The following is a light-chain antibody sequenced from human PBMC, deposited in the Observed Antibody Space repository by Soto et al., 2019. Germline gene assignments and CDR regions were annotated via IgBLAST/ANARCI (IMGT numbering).Light chain of an antibody. J-gene: IGLJ1*01. CDR2: DVI. Sequence: QSALTQPPSVSGSPGQSVTISCTGTSSDVCSSNGVSWYQQPPGTAPKLMIYDVINRPSGVPDRFSGSKSGDTASLTISGLQAEDEADYYCSSYTTSSTYVFGTGTKVTVL. CDR1: SSDVCSSNG. V-gene: IGLV2-18*02. CDR3: SSYTTSSTYV.